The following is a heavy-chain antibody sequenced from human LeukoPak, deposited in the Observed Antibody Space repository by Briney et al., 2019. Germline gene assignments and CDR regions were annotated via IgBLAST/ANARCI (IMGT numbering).Heavy chain of an antibody. D-gene: IGHD3-10*01. V-gene: IGHV4-61*01. CDR3: ARDLGYYYGSVDAFDI. Sequence: PSETLSLTCTVSGGSISGSSYYWGWIRQPPGKGLEWIGYIYYSGSTNYNPSLKSRVTISVDTSKNQFSLKLGSVTAADTAVYYCARDLGYYYGSVDAFDIWGQGTMVTVSS. J-gene: IGHJ3*02. CDR2: IYYSGST. CDR1: GGSISGSSYY.